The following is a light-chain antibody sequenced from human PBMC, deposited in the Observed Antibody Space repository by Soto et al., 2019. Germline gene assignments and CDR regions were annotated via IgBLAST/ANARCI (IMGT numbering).Light chain of an antibody. CDR2: KAS. CDR1: QSISAW. V-gene: IGKV1-5*03. Sequence: DIQMTQSPSTLSASVGDSVSINCRASQSISAWLAWYQQKPGKAPRLLIYKASTLEIGVPSRFSGSGSGTECTLNISSLQPDDVAIYYCQQYNDYSWTFGQGTKVDLK. J-gene: IGKJ1*01. CDR3: QQYNDYSWT.